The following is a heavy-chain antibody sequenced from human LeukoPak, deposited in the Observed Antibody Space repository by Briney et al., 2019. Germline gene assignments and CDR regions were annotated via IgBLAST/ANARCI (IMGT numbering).Heavy chain of an antibody. D-gene: IGHD3-10*01. CDR1: GGSISSGGYS. CDR3: ARGSWFGESLLSHFDY. V-gene: IGHV4-30-2*01. CDR2: IYHSGST. J-gene: IGHJ4*02. Sequence: IPSETLSLTCAVSGGSISSGGYSWSWIRQPPGKGLEWIGYIYHSGSTYYNPSLKSRVTISVDRSKNQFSLKLSSVTAADTAVYYCARGSWFGESLLSHFDYWGQGTLVIVSS.